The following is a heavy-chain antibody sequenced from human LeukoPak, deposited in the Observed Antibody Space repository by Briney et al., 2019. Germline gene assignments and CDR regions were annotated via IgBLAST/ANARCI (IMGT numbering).Heavy chain of an antibody. J-gene: IGHJ6*02. CDR2: INWNGGST. D-gene: IGHD3-22*01. CDR3: ARDDDDSSGYYSNYYYYGMDV. V-gene: IGHV3-20*04. CDR1: GGSISSGDYY. Sequence: ETLSLTCTVSGGSISSGDYYWSWVRQAPGKGLEWVSGINWNGGSTGYADSVKGRFTISRDNAKNSLYLQMNSLRAEDTALYYCARDDDDSSGYYSNYYYYGMDVWGQGTTVTVSS.